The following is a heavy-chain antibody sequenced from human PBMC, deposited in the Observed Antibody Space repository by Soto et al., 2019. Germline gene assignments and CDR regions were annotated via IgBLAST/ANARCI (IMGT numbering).Heavy chain of an antibody. D-gene: IGHD5-18*01. CDR2: IRSKAYGGTT. CDR3: TRVVSHNPGDTAMVLYYFDY. J-gene: IGHJ4*02. Sequence: PGGSLRLSCTASGFTFGGYAMSWFRQAPGKGLEWVGFIRSKAYGGTTEYAASVKGRFTISRDDSKSIAYLQMNSLKTEDTAVYYCTRVVSHNPGDTAMVLYYFDYWGQGTLVTVSS. V-gene: IGHV3-49*03. CDR1: GFTFGGYA.